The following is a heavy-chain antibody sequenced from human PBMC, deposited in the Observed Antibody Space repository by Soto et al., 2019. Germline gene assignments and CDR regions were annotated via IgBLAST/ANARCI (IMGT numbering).Heavy chain of an antibody. CDR1: GYTFTSYA. V-gene: IGHV1-3*01. Sequence: ASLKVSCKAPGYTFTSYAIPCVRQASGQRLEWMGWINAGNGNTKYSQKFQGRVTITRDTSASTAYMELSSLRSEDTAVYYCARDLARISFQTDNHSYGMDFCAQRTTVTVSS. CDR2: INAGNGNT. J-gene: IGHJ6*02. D-gene: IGHD1-20*01. CDR3: ARDLARISFQTDNHSYGMDF.